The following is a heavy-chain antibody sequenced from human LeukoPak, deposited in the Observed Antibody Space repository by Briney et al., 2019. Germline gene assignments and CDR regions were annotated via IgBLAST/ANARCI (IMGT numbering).Heavy chain of an antibody. D-gene: IGHD6-13*01. Sequence: SGPTLVNPTQTLTLTCSFSGFSLSTPGVSVGWIRQPPGKALEWLALIYWDDDKPYSPSLKSRLAITKDTSKNQVILRMTNMDPVDTATYYCAHKPASSTHFDFWGQGTLVTVSS. CDR1: GFSLSTPGVS. V-gene: IGHV2-5*02. J-gene: IGHJ4*02. CDR3: AHKPASSTHFDF. CDR2: IYWDDDK.